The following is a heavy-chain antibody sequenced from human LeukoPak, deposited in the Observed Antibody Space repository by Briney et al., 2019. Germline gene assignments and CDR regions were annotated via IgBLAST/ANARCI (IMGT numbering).Heavy chain of an antibody. CDR3: ARGGVAADFDY. J-gene: IGHJ4*02. Sequence: SETLSLTCTVSGGSISSYYWSWIRQPPGKGLEWIGYIYYSGSTNYNPSLKSRVTISVDTSKNQFSLKLSSVTAADTAVYYCARGGVAADFDYWGQGTLVTVSS. V-gene: IGHV4-59*01. CDR1: GGSISSYY. D-gene: IGHD2-15*01. CDR2: IYYSGST.